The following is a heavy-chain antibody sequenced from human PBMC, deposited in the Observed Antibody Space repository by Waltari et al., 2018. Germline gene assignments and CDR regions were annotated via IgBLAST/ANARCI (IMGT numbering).Heavy chain of an antibody. Sequence: QVQLVESGGGVVQPGRSLRLSCAASGFTFTSYGMHWVRQAPGKGLEGGEVMGYDGSNQYYADSVKGRFTISRDISKSTLYLQMNSLGPQDTAVYYCARQGYSGSSLTYDYWGQGTLVTVSS. CDR2: MGYDGSNQ. J-gene: IGHJ4*02. V-gene: IGHV3-33*01. D-gene: IGHD6-13*01. CDR1: GFTFTSYG. CDR3: ARQGYSGSSLTYDY.